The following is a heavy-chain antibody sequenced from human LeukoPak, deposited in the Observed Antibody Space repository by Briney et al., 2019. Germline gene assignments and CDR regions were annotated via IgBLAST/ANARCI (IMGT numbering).Heavy chain of an antibody. CDR3: AKDFLLGIVPTGTKDY. Sequence: HPGGSLRLSCAVSGFTFSNYAMSWVRQAPGKGLEWVSTITGSGGSTYYPDSVKGRFTTSRDNSKNTLYLQMSSLRAEDTAVYYCAKDFLLGIVPTGTKDYWGQGTLVTVSS. J-gene: IGHJ4*02. CDR1: GFTFSNYA. CDR2: ITGSGGST. V-gene: IGHV3-23*01. D-gene: IGHD1-26*01.